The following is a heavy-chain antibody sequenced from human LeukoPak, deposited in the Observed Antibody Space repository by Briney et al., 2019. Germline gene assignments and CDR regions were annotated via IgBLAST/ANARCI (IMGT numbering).Heavy chain of an antibody. CDR2: ISWDGGST. CDR1: GFTFDDYT. J-gene: IGHJ4*02. V-gene: IGHV3-43*01. D-gene: IGHD5-18*01. CDR3: AKDSAKIQLWSVPDY. Sequence: GGSLRLSCAASGFTFDDYTMHWVRQAPGKGLEWVSLISWDGGSTYYADSVKGRFTISRDNSKNSLYLQMNSLRTEDTALYYCAKDSAKIQLWSVPDYWGQGTLVTVSS.